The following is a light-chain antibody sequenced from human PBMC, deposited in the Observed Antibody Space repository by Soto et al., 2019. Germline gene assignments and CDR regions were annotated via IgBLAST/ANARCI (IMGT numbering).Light chain of an antibody. Sequence: EIVLTPSPGTLSLSPGEGATLSCRASPSVSSTYLAWYQQKPGQAPRLLIYGASSRATGIPDRFSGSGSGTDFTLTISRLEPEDFAVYFCQQSGNSPLTFGQGTRLEIK. CDR1: PSVSSTY. V-gene: IGKV3-20*01. CDR3: QQSGNSPLT. J-gene: IGKJ5*01. CDR2: GAS.